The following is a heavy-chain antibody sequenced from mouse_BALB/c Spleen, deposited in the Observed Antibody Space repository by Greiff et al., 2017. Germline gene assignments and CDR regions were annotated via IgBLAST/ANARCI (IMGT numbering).Heavy chain of an antibody. J-gene: IGHJ4*01. CDR1: GFNIKDTY. Sequence: VQLQQSGAELVKPGASVKLSCTASGFNIKDTYMHWVKQRPEQGLEWIGRIDPANGTTKYDPKFQGKATITADPSSNTDFLQLSSLTSEDTAVYYGARGGAIDYWGQGTSVTVSS. CDR2: IDPANGTT. V-gene: IGHV14-3*02. CDR3: ARGGAIDY.